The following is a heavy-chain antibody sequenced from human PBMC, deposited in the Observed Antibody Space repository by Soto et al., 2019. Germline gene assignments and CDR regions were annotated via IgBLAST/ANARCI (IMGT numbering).Heavy chain of an antibody. CDR2: IGGSGGST. D-gene: IGHD3-9*01. J-gene: IGHJ3*02. CDR3: AKDRTQLRYFDWLPLDAFDI. CDR1: GLTFSSYG. Sequence: GGSLRLSCTASGLTFSSYGMTWVRQAPGKGLEWVSGIGGSGGSTFYADSVKGRFTISRDNSKNTLYLQMNSLRAEDTAVYYCAKDRTQLRYFDWLPLDAFDIWGQGTMVTVSS. V-gene: IGHV3-23*01.